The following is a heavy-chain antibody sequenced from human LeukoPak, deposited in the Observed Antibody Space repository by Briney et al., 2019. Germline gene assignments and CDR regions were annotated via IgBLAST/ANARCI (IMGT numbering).Heavy chain of an antibody. D-gene: IGHD3-22*01. CDR1: GGSISSGAYS. J-gene: IGHJ3*02. CDR3: ARPYYDSSGYYHDAFDI. V-gene: IGHV4-30-4*07. Sequence: SETLSLTCAVSGGSISSGAYSWSWIRQPPGKGLEWCGYIYHSGSTYYNPSLKSRVTMSVDTSKNQFSLKLSSVTAADTAVYYCARPYYDSSGYYHDAFDIWGQGTMVTVSS. CDR2: IYHSGST.